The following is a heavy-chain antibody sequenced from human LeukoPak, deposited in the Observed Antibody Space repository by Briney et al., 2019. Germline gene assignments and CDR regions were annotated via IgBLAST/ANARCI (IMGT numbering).Heavy chain of an antibody. CDR2: INQDGSEK. D-gene: IGHD2-8*02. CDR3: ARAWSRVDAFDI. CDR1: GFTFSSRDW. J-gene: IGHJ3*02. Sequence: GGSLRLSCVASGFTFSSRDWMTWVRRAPGKGLEWVANINQDGSEKYYVDSVKGRFTISRDNAKNSLYLQMTSLRAEDTAVYYCARAWSRVDAFDIWGQGTTVTVSS. V-gene: IGHV3-7*01.